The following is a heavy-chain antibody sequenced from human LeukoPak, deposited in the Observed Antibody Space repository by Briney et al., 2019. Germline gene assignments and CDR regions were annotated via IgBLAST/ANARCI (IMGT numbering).Heavy chain of an antibody. Sequence: SETLSLTCTVYGGSFSGYYWTWVRQSPEKGLEWIGEIHHSGTTDYRPSLKSRLTLSIDASKSQVSLRLTSVTAADTAVYYCARGASRSFDSWGQGTLVSVSS. J-gene: IGHJ4*02. V-gene: IGHV4-34*01. CDR3: ARGASRSFDS. D-gene: IGHD3-3*01. CDR2: IHHSGTT. CDR1: GGSFSGYY.